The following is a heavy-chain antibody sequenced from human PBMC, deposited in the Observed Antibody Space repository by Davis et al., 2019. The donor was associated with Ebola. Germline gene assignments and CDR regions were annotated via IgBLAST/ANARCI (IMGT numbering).Heavy chain of an antibody. CDR3: AGEPTGTFGWYFDL. V-gene: IGHV4-39*07. CDR1: GGSISSSSYY. D-gene: IGHD1-1*01. CDR2: IYYSGST. J-gene: IGHJ2*01. Sequence: MPSETLSLTCTVSGGSISSSSYYWGWIRQPPGKGLEWIGSIYYSGSTYYNPSLKSRVTISVDTSKNQFSLKLSSVTAADTAVYYCAGEPTGTFGWYFDLWGRGTLVTVSS.